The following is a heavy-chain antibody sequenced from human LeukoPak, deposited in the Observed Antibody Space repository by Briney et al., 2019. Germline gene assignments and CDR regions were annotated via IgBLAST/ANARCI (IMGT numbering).Heavy chain of an antibody. V-gene: IGHV3-23*01. D-gene: IGHD3-22*01. CDR2: ISGSGGST. CDR3: AKDSWPYDRLLPIFDY. Sequence: GGSLRLSCAASGFTISSYAMSWVRQAPGKGLEWVSAISGSGGSTYYADSVKGRFTISRDNSKNTLYLQMNSLRAEDTAVYYCAKDSWPYDRLLPIFDYWGQGTLVTVSS. J-gene: IGHJ4*02. CDR1: GFTISSYA.